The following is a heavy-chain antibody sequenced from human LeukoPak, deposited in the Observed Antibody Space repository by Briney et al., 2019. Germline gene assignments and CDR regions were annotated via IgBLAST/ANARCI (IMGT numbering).Heavy chain of an antibody. V-gene: IGHV3-21*04. Sequence: GGSLRLSCAASGFTFSSYSMNWVRQAPGKGLEWVSSISSSSNYIYYADSAKGRFTISRDNAKNSLHLQMNSLRAEDMALYYCAKDIDPSITGTTGFDYWGQGTLVTVSS. J-gene: IGHJ4*02. CDR2: ISSSSNYI. CDR1: GFTFSSYS. CDR3: AKDIDPSITGTTGFDY. D-gene: IGHD1-20*01.